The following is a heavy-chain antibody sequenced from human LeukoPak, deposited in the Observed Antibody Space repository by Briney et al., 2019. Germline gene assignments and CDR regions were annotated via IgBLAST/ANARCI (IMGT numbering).Heavy chain of an antibody. CDR3: ARDQTYSGSGIYTYFDY. CDR2: IYYSGST. J-gene: IGHJ4*02. CDR1: GDSISSYY. V-gene: IGHV4-59*12. D-gene: IGHD3-10*01. Sequence: SETLSLTCTVSGDSISSYYWSWIRQPPGKGLEWIGYIYYSGSTNYNPSLTSRVTISRDTSKNHYSLKLSSVTATDTAVYYCARDQTYSGSGIYTYFDYWGQGILVTVSS.